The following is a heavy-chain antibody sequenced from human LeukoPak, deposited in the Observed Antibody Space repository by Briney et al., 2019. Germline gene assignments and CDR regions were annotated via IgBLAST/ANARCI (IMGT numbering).Heavy chain of an antibody. J-gene: IGHJ6*03. CDR1: GFTFSSYA. D-gene: IGHD2-8*02. CDR3: ARAPSPYCTGGSSTSGYSYHYMDV. Sequence: PGGSLRLSCAASGFTFSSYAMHWVRQAPGKGLEWVSVIYSCGTTYYADSVKGRFTISRATSMNTLYLQMNSLRAEDTAVYFCARAPSPYCTGGSSTSGYSYHYMDVWGKGTTVTVSS. CDR2: IYSCGTT. V-gene: IGHV3-66*01.